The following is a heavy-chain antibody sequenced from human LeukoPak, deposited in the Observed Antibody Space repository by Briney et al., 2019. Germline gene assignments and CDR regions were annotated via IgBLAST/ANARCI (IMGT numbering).Heavy chain of an antibody. J-gene: IGHJ6*02. D-gene: IGHD3-10*01. V-gene: IGHV3-30-3*01. Sequence: GGSLRLSCAASGFTFSSYAMHLVRQAPGKGLEWVAVISYDGSNKYYADSVKGRFTISRDNSKNTLYLQMNSLRAEDTAVYYCARDRFYYGSGSYYGMDVWGQGTTVTVSS. CDR2: ISYDGSNK. CDR1: GFTFSSYA. CDR3: ARDRFYYGSGSYYGMDV.